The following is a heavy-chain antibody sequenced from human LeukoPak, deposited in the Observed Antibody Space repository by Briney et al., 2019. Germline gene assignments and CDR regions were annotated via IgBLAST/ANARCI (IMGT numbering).Heavy chain of an antibody. Sequence: SETLSLTCTVSGASMSRYYWSWIRQTAGKGLEWIGRITTSGTFNYNPSLKSRVTMSIDTSMNQFSLKVTSVTAADTAVYYCARADPMIVEGNDSFDLWGQGTLVSVSS. CDR3: ARADPMIVEGNDSFDL. D-gene: IGHD3-22*01. V-gene: IGHV4-4*07. CDR1: GASMSRYY. J-gene: IGHJ3*01. CDR2: ITTSGTF.